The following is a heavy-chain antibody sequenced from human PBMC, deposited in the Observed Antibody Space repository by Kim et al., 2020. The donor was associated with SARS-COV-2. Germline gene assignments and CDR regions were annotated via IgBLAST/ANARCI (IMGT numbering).Heavy chain of an antibody. J-gene: IGHJ4*02. D-gene: IGHD6-19*01. CDR3: AKDISPRIAVAGSDYFDY. Sequence: GGSLRLSCAASGFTFDDYAMHWVRQAPGKGLEWVSGISWNSGSICYADSVKGRFTISRDNAKNSLYLQMNSLRAEDTALYYCAKDISPRIAVAGSDYFDYWGQGTLVTVSS. CDR1: GFTFDDYA. CDR2: ISWNSGSI. V-gene: IGHV3-9*01.